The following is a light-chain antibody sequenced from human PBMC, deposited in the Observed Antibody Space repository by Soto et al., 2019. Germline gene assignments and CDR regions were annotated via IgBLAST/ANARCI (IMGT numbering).Light chain of an antibody. CDR1: QSVGSY. J-gene: IGKJ5*01. CDR2: DTS. Sequence: EIVLTQSPATLSLSPGERATLSCRASQSVGSYLAWYQQKPGQAPRLLIYDTSNRATGIPARFSGSGSGTDFPLTIRSPEPEDFAVYYCQQRYNWAITFGQGTRLEIK. V-gene: IGKV3-11*01. CDR3: QQRYNWAIT.